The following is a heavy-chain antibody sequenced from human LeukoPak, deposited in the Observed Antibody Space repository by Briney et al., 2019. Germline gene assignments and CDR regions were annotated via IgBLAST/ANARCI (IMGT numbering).Heavy chain of an antibody. CDR3: GRGPPIGV. CDR2: ISSSSNYI. V-gene: IGHV3-21*01. Sequence: GGSLISCSAASGFTVSSCSMNWVRQAPGKGLEWVSSISSSSNYIYHGDPVKGRFTISRDNAKNSLCLQMNSLRDADTAVYYCGRGPPIGVWGQGTLVTVSS. D-gene: IGHD2-8*01. CDR1: GFTVSSCS. J-gene: IGHJ4*02.